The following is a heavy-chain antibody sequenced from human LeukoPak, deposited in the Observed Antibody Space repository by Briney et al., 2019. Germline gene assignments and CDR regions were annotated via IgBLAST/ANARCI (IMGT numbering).Heavy chain of an antibody. J-gene: IGHJ4*02. Sequence: GGSLRLSCAASGFTFSSYGMHWVRQAPGKGLEWVAVIWYDGSNKYYADSVKGRFTISRDNSKNTLYLQMNSLRAEDTAVYYCARELRSITMVRGVITPLGYWGQGTLVTVSS. D-gene: IGHD3-10*01. CDR3: ARELRSITMVRGVITPLGY. CDR1: GFTFSSYG. CDR2: IWYDGSNK. V-gene: IGHV3-33*01.